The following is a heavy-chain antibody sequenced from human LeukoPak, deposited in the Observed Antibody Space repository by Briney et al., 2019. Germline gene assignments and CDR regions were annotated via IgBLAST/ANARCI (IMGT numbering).Heavy chain of an antibody. V-gene: IGHV1-2*02. CDR1: GYTFTGYY. Sequence: ASVKVSCKASGYTFTGYYMHWVRQAPGQGLEWMGWINPNSGGTNYAQKFQGRVTMTRDTSISTAYMELSRLRSDDTAVYYCARGSHYDFWSGYSPSLLTYGMDVWGQGTTVTVSS. CDR2: INPNSGGT. D-gene: IGHD3-3*01. J-gene: IGHJ6*02. CDR3: ARGSHYDFWSGYSPSLLTYGMDV.